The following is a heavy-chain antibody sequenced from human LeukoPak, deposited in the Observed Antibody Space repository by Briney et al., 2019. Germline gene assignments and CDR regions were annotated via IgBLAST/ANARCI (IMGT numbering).Heavy chain of an antibody. D-gene: IGHD3-9*01. CDR1: GGSIGNTTFY. J-gene: IGHJ4*02. CDR2: IYYSGST. Sequence: SETLSLTCTVSGGSIGNTTFYWGWIRQPPGKGLEWIGTIYYSGSTYYNPSLKSRVTVSIDTSKNQFSLKLSSVTATDTAVYYCVRHGVTTTGYFWDWGQGTLVTVSS. CDR3: VRHGVTTTGYFWD. V-gene: IGHV4-39*01.